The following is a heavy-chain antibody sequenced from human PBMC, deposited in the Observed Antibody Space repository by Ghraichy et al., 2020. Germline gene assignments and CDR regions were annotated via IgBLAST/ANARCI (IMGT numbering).Heavy chain of an antibody. CDR2: IKQDGSEK. Sequence: GGSLRLSCAASGFTFSSYWMSWVRQAPGKGLEWVANIKQDGSEKYYVDSVKGRFTISRDNAKNSLYLQMNSLRAEDTAVYYCARDLTDYTNPVVTRGHFDYWGQGTLVTVSS. D-gene: IGHD4-23*01. J-gene: IGHJ4*02. V-gene: IGHV3-7*03. CDR3: ARDLTDYTNPVVTRGHFDY. CDR1: GFTFSSYW.